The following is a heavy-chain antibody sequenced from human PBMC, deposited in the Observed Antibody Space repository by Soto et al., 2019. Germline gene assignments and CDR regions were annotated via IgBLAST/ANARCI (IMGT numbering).Heavy chain of an antibody. J-gene: IGHJ6*02. CDR2: ISSSGSTI. CDR3: AREFVNYYYYGMDV. D-gene: IGHD2-21*01. CDR1: GFTFSSYE. Sequence: EVQLVESGGGLVQPGGSLRLSCAASGFTFSSYEMNWVRQAPGKGLEWVSYISSSGSTIYYADSVKGRFTISRENAKNSLYLQMNSLRAEDTAVYYCAREFVNYYYYGMDVWGQGTTVTVSS. V-gene: IGHV3-48*03.